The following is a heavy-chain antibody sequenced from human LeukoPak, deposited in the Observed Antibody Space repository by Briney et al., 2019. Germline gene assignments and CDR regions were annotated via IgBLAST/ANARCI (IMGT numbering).Heavy chain of an antibody. V-gene: IGHV3-9*01. CDR3: AKDLLWFGELLLAAFDI. D-gene: IGHD3-10*01. Sequence: GGSLRLSCAASGFTFDDYAMHWVRQAPGKGLEWVSGISSNSGSIGYADSVKGRFTISRDNAKNSLYLQMNSLRAEDTALYYCAKDLLWFGELLLAAFDIWGQGTMVTVSS. CDR1: GFTFDDYA. J-gene: IGHJ3*02. CDR2: ISSNSGSI.